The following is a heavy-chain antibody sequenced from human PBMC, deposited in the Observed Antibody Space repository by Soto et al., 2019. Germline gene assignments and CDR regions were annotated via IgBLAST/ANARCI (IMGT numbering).Heavy chain of an antibody. CDR2: MSYDGTKQ. Sequence: PGGSLRLSCAASGFTFSTYGMHWVRQAPGKGLEWVAAMSYDGTKQYYVDSVKGRFTISRDNSRNTLFLQLNSLRDEDTAVYYCAKEYGSTWIVPLCKGT. V-gene: IGHV3-30*18. CDR1: GFTFSTYG. D-gene: IGHD6-13*01. J-gene: IGHJ5*02. CDR3: AKEYGSTWIVP.